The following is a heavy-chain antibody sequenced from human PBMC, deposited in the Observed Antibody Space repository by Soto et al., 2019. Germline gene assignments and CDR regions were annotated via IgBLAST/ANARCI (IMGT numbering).Heavy chain of an antibody. CDR2: IIPILGIS. V-gene: IGHV1-69*02. CDR1: GGTFSSYT. J-gene: IGHJ6*02. CDR3: ARGAYCSGGSCYSDYYGMDV. D-gene: IGHD2-15*01. Sequence: ASVKVSCKASGGTFSSYTISWVRQAPGQGLEGMGRIIPILGISNYAQKFQGRVTITADKSTSTAYMELSSLRSEDTAVYYCARGAYCSGGSCYSDYYGMDVWGQGTTVTVSS.